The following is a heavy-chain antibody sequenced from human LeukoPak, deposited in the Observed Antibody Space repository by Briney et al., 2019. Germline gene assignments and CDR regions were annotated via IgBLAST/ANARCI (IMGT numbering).Heavy chain of an antibody. D-gene: IGHD2-2*01. CDR3: ARGGIVPAQDAYYYYYGMDV. J-gene: IGHJ6*02. Sequence: PSETLSLTCAVYGGSFSGYYWSWIRQPPGKGLEWIGEINHSGSTNYNPSLKSRVTISVDTSKNQFSLKLSSVTAADTAVYYCARGGIVPAQDAYYYYYGMDVWGQGTAVTVSS. CDR2: INHSGST. CDR1: GGSFSGYY. V-gene: IGHV4-34*01.